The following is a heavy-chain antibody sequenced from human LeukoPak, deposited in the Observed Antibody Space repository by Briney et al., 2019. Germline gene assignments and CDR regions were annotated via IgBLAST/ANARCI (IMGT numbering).Heavy chain of an antibody. J-gene: IGHJ5*02. Sequence: SETLSLTCTVSGGSMSPYHWTWIRQPAGKGLEWIRRLHTSGNKNYNPSLKGRVTISVDTSKNQFSLEMTSVTAADTAVYFCARDPFRSSFDPWGQGILVTVSS. CDR1: GGSMSPYH. CDR2: LHTSGNK. V-gene: IGHV4-4*07. D-gene: IGHD6-13*01. CDR3: ARDPFRSSFDP.